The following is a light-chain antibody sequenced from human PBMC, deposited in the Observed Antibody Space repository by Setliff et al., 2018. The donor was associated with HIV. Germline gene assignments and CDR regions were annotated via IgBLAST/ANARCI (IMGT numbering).Light chain of an antibody. CDR1: SSDVGAYNY. CDR3: SSYTSNSTPV. CDR2: EVS. V-gene: IGLV2-14*01. J-gene: IGLJ1*01. Sequence: QSVLTQPASVSGSPGQSITVSCTGTSSDVGAYNYASWYQQHPGKAPKLIIYEVSNRPSGFSNRFSGSKSGNTASLTISGLQAEDEADYYCSSYTSNSTPVFGTGTKVTVL.